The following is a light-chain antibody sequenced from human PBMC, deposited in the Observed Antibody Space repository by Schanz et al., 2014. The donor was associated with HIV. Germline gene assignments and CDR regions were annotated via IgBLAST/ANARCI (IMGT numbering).Light chain of an antibody. Sequence: DIPMTQSPSTLSASVGDRISITCRASQSISNWLAWYQQKPGKAPDLLIYEASILETGVPSRFSGSGSGTEFTLTISSLQPDDFATYYCQRYNSFSHTFGQGTKLDIK. J-gene: IGKJ2*01. CDR2: EAS. V-gene: IGKV1-5*01. CDR3: QRYNSFSHT. CDR1: QSISNW.